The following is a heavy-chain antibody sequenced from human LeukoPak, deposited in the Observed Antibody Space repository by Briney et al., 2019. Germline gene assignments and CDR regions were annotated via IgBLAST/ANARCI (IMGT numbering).Heavy chain of an antibody. V-gene: IGHV3-23*01. CDR2: ISPSGGIT. D-gene: IGHD3-16*01. CDR1: GFTFSTYG. Sequence: PGGTLRLSCAASGFTFSTYGMNWVRQAPGKGLEWVSGISPSGGITYYTDSVKGRFTISRDNSKHTVSLQMNSLRGEDTDVYYCAKDDAWGRYKDWGQGTLVTVSS. J-gene: IGHJ1*01. CDR3: AKDDAWGRYKD.